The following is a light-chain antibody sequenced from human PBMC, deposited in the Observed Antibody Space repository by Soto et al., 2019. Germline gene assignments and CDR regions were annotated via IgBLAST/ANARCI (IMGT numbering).Light chain of an antibody. V-gene: IGLV2-23*02. J-gene: IGLJ2*01. CDR3: CSYVGSSNFAV. CDR2: EVS. CDR1: SSDVGNYNL. Sequence: QSVLTQPASVSGSPGQSITISCTGTSSDVGNYNLVSWYQQHPGKVPKLMIYEVSKRPSGVSNRFSGSKSGNTASLTISGLQAADEADYYRCSYVGSSNFAVFGGGTKVTVL.